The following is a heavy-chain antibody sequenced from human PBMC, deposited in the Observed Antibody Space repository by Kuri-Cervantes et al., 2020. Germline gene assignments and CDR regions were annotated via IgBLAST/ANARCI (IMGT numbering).Heavy chain of an antibody. CDR3: ARDFSSLSDAFDI. CDR2: ISAYNGNT. V-gene: IGHV1-18*04. CDR1: GYTFTSYY. Sequence: ASVKVSCKASGYTFTSYYMHWVRQAPGQGLEWMGWISAYNGNTNYAQKLQGRVTMTTDTSTSTAYMELSSLRSEDTAVYYCARDFSSLSDAFDIWGQGTMVTVSS. J-gene: IGHJ3*02. D-gene: IGHD2/OR15-2a*01.